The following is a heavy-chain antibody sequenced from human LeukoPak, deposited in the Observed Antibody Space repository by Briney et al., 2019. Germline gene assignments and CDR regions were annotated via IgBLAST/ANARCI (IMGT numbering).Heavy chain of an antibody. D-gene: IGHD5-12*01. J-gene: IGHJ4*02. V-gene: IGHV4-59*01. CDR3: ARSGGYSGYDVDY. Sequence: SETLSLTCTVSGGSIKSYYWHWIRQPPGKGLGWIGYISYSGSTNYNPSLKSRVTISIDTSKNQFSLKLSSVTAADTAVYHCARSGGYSGYDVDYWGQGTLVTVSS. CDR2: ISYSGST. CDR1: GGSIKSYY.